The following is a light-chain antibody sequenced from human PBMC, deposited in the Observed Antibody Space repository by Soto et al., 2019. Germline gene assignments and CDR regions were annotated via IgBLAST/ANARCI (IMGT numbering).Light chain of an antibody. CDR1: SSDVGSYNL. CDR2: EGS. Sequence: QSALTQPASVSGSPGQSITISCTGTSSDVGSYNLVSWYQQHPGKAPKLMIYEGSKRPSGVSNRSSGSKSGNTASLTISGLQAEDEADYYCCSYAGSSTDVFGTGTKLTVL. V-gene: IGLV2-23*01. CDR3: CSYAGSSTDV. J-gene: IGLJ1*01.